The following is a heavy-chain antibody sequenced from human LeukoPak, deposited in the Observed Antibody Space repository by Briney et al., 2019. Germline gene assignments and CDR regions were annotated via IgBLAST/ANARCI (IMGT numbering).Heavy chain of an antibody. Sequence: GESLRLSCAASGFSLGTYIMNWVRRPPGKGLEWVSSISSSSKYIFYADSVRGRFTISRDNAKNSLFLQMNSLRAEDTAVYFCAREGIAMSGSDLWGQGTLVTVSS. CDR1: GFSLGTYI. CDR3: AREGIAMSGSDL. D-gene: IGHD2-21*01. V-gene: IGHV3-21*01. CDR2: ISSSSKYI. J-gene: IGHJ4*02.